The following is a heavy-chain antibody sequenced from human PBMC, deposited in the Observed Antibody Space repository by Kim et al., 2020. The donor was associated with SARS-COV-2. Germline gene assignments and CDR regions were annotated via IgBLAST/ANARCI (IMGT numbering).Heavy chain of an antibody. Sequence: GGSLRLSCAASGFTFRNYGMHWVRQAPGKGLEWVAVTWYDGSKEYYADSVKGRFAISRDNSKNTLYLQMNSLRADDTAVYYCARGPHMTMVRGVIDYYYYDMDVWGQGTTVTVSS. CDR3: ARGPHMTMVRGVIDYYYYDMDV. D-gene: IGHD3-10*01. V-gene: IGHV3-33*08. J-gene: IGHJ6*02. CDR2: TWYDGSKE. CDR1: GFTFRNYG.